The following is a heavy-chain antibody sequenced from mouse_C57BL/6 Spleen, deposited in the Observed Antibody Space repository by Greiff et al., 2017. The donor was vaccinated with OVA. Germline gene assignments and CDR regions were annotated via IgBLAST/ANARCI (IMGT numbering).Heavy chain of an antibody. V-gene: IGHV1-19*01. J-gene: IGHJ2*01. CDR1: GYTFTDYY. D-gene: IGHD2-5*01. CDR3: AREGDYSNLYFDY. CDR2: INPYNGGT. Sequence: VQLQQSGPVLVKPGASVKMSCKASGYTFTDYYMNWVKQSHGKSLEWIGVINPYNGGTSYNQKFKGKATLTVDKSSSTAYMELNSLTSEDSAVYYCAREGDYSNLYFDYWGQGTTLTVSS.